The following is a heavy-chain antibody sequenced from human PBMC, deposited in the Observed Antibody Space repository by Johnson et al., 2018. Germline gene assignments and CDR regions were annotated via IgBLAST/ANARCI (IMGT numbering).Heavy chain of an antibody. Sequence: QVQLVQSGGGLVQPGGSLRLSCSASGFTFSSYWMHWVRQAPGKGLVWVAVISYDGSNKYYADYVKGRFTISRDNSKNRLYLQMNSLRAEDTAVYYCARTAILVVTAIRGRDNAFEIWGQGTMVTVSS. CDR3: ARTAILVVTAIRGRDNAFEI. CDR2: ISYDGSNK. CDR1: GFTFSSYW. D-gene: IGHD2-21*02. V-gene: IGHV3-30*03. J-gene: IGHJ3*02.